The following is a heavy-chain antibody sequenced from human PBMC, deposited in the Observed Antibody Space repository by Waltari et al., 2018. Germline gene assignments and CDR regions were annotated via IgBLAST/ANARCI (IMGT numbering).Heavy chain of an antibody. J-gene: IGHJ4*02. V-gene: IGHV4-39*01. Sequence: QLQLQESGPGLVKPSETLSFTCTVSGGSISSSSYYWGWIRQPPGKGLEWIGSIYYSGSTYYNPYLKSRVTISVDTSKNQFALKLSSVTAADTAVYYCATKRESSASGFDYWGQGTLVTVSS. CDR3: ATKRESSASGFDY. CDR1: GGSISSSSYY. CDR2: IYYSGST. D-gene: IGHD6-19*01.